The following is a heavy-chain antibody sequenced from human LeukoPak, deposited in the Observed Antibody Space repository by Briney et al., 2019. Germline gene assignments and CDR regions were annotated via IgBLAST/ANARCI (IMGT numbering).Heavy chain of an antibody. J-gene: IGHJ6*02. D-gene: IGHD6-19*01. Sequence: GGSLRLSCAASGFAFSSYGMHWVRQAPGKGLEWVAVISYDGSNKYYADSVKGRFTISRDNSKNTLYLQMNSLRAEDTAVYYCAKGPESSGWYYYYYGMDVWGQGTTVTVAS. CDR2: ISYDGSNK. CDR3: AKGPESSGWYYYYYGMDV. CDR1: GFAFSSYG. V-gene: IGHV3-30*18.